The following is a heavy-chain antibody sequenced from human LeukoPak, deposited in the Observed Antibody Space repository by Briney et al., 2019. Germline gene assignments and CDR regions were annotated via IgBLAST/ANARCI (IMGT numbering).Heavy chain of an antibody. CDR1: GFTFSTYI. CDR3: ARRLGYCSSTNCPGAFDI. CDR2: ISSSSSYI. J-gene: IGHJ3*02. Sequence: GGSLRLSCAASGFTFSTYIMNWVRQAPGKGLEWVSSISSSSSYIYYADSVKGRFTISRDNAKNSLNLQMNNLRAEDTAVYYCARRLGYCSSTNCPGAFDIWGQGTMVTVSS. D-gene: IGHD2-2*01. V-gene: IGHV3-21*01.